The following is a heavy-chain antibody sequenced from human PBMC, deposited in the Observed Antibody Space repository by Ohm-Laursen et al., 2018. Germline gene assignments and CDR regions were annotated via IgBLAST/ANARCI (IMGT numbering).Heavy chain of an antibody. CDR1: GFTFSNYE. Sequence: SLRLSCTASGFTFSNYEMNWVRQAPGKGLEWVSYISHSSRKINYADSVKGRFTISRDNAKNSVYLQMNSLSAEDTAVYYCAKGLSYYDSSGYDYWGQGTLVTVSS. V-gene: IGHV3-48*03. J-gene: IGHJ4*02. CDR3: AKGLSYYDSSGYDY. CDR2: ISHSSRKI. D-gene: IGHD3-22*01.